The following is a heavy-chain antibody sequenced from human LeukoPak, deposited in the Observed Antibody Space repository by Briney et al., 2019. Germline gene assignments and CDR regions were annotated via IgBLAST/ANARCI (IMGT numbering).Heavy chain of an antibody. D-gene: IGHD5-18*01. CDR1: GFTFSSYA. CDR2: LSDRGGTT. Sequence: GGSLRLSCAASGFTFSSYAMRWVRQAPGKGLEWVSALSDRGGTTYYADSVKGRFTISRDNSKNTLYLQMSSLRAEDTAVYYCAKDSGALVAYGQYYFDYWGQGTLVTVSS. V-gene: IGHV3-23*01. CDR3: AKDSGALVAYGQYYFDY. J-gene: IGHJ4*02.